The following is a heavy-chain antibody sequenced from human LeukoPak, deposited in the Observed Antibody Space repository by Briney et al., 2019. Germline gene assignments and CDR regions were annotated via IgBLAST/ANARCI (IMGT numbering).Heavy chain of an antibody. D-gene: IGHD2-15*01. Sequence: SETLSLTCAVYGGSFSGYYWSWIRQPPGKGLEWIGEINHSGSTNYNPSLKSRVTISVDTSKNQFSLKLSSVTAADTAVYYCTRVVAATFDYWRQGTLVTVSS. J-gene: IGHJ4*02. V-gene: IGHV4-34*01. CDR1: GGSFSGYY. CDR3: TRVVAATFDY. CDR2: INHSGST.